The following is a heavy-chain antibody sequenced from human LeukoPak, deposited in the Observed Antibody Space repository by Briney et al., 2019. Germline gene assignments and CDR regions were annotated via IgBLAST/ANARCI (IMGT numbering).Heavy chain of an antibody. Sequence: PSETLSLTCTVSGGSISSYYWSWIRQPPGEGLECFGYFSNSGSTNYNPSLKSRVTISVDTSKNQLSLKLSSVTAADTSVYHCVRLQPLTGEWAFDIWGQGTMVSVSS. D-gene: IGHD1-1*01. V-gene: IGHV4-59*01. J-gene: IGHJ3*02. CDR2: FSNSGST. CDR3: VRLQPLTGEWAFDI. CDR1: GGSISSYY.